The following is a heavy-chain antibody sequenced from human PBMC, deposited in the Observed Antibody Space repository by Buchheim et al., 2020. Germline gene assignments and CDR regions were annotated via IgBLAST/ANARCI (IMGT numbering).Heavy chain of an antibody. CDR3: ARGKGSGWYGDY. V-gene: IGHV4-34*01. J-gene: IGHJ4*02. CDR1: GGSFSGYY. Sequence: QVQLQQWGAGLLKPSGTLSLTCAVYGGSFSGYYWSWIRQPPGKGLEWIGEINHSGSTNYNPSLKSRFTISVDTSKNQFSLKLSSVTAADTAVYYCARGKGSGWYGDYWGQGTL. D-gene: IGHD6-19*01. CDR2: INHSGST.